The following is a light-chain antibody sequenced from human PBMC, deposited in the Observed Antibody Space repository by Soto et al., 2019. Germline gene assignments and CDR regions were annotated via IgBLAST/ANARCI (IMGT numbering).Light chain of an antibody. J-gene: IGKJ4*01. Sequence: EIVLTQSPGSLSLSPGERATLSCRASQSVSSTYLAWYQQKPGQAPRLLIYGASSRATGIPDRFSGSGSGTDFTLTISRLEPEDFAVYYCQQYVISPLTVGGVTKVEIK. CDR1: QSVSSTY. CDR3: QQYVISPLT. V-gene: IGKV3-20*01. CDR2: GAS.